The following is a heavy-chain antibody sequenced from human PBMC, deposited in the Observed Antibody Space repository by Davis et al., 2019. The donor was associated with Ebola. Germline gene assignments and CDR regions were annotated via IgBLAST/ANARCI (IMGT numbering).Heavy chain of an antibody. Sequence: SVKVSCKASGGTFSSYAISWVRQAPGQGLEWMGGIIPIFGTANYAQKFQGRVTMTRDTSTSTVYMELSSLRSEDTAVYYCARVHGDFPYYYYGMDVWGQGTTVTVSS. CDR1: GGTFSSYA. J-gene: IGHJ6*02. CDR2: IIPIFGTA. V-gene: IGHV1-69*05. CDR3: ARVHGDFPYYYYGMDV. D-gene: IGHD4-17*01.